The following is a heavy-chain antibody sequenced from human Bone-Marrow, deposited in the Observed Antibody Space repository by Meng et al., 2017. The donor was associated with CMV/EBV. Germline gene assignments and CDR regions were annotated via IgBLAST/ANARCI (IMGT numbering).Heavy chain of an antibody. D-gene: IGHD3-10*01. J-gene: IGHJ6*02. CDR2: MNPNSGNT. Sequence: ASVKVSCEASGYTFTSYDINWVRQATGQGLEWMGWMNPNSGNTGYAQKFQGRVTMTRNTSISTAYMELSSLRVEDTAVYYCATVGSWGYYTAHYYAMDVWGQGTTVTVSS. CDR1: GYTFTSYD. CDR3: ATVGSWGYYTAHYYAMDV. V-gene: IGHV1-8*01.